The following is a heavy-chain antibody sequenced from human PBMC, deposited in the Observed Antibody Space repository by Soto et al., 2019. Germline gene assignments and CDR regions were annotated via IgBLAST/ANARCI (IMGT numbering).Heavy chain of an antibody. CDR2: IYYSGST. CDR1: GGSISSYY. J-gene: IGHJ4*02. CDR3: ARVDCTSTSCSAGYYFDY. D-gene: IGHD2-2*01. V-gene: IGHV4-59*01. Sequence: SETLSLTCTVSGGSISSYYWAWIRQPPGKGLEWIGYIYYSGSTDYNPSLKSRVTISVDTAKNHFSLKLSSVTAADTAVYYCARVDCTSTSCSAGYYFDYWGQGTLVTVPQ.